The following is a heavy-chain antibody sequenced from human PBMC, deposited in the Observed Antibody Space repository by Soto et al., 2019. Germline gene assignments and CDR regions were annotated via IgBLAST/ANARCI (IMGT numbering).Heavy chain of an antibody. V-gene: IGHV4-61*01. Sequence: SETLSLTCTVSGGSVSRGTYYWSWIRQPPGKGLGWIGYISSRGSTNYNPSLKSRVTISVDTSKNQFSLKLTSVPAADTPVYYCAMAGNYRYFDAWGQGTLVTVSS. J-gene: IGHJ4*02. CDR3: AMAGNYRYFDA. CDR1: GGSVSRGTYY. CDR2: ISSRGST. D-gene: IGHD6-19*01.